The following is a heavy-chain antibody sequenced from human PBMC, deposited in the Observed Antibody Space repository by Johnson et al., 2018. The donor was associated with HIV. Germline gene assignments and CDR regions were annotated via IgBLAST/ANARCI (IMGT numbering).Heavy chain of an antibody. Sequence: QLVESGGGVVQPGRSLRLSCAASGFTFSSYAMHWVRQAPGKGLEWVAVISYDGSNKYYADSVKGRFPISRDNSKNTLYLQMNSLRAEDTAVYYCARTYSSSWLRDAFDIWGQGTMVTVSS. V-gene: IGHV3-30-3*01. CDR2: ISYDGSNK. CDR1: GFTFSSYA. CDR3: ARTYSSSWLRDAFDI. J-gene: IGHJ3*02. D-gene: IGHD6-13*01.